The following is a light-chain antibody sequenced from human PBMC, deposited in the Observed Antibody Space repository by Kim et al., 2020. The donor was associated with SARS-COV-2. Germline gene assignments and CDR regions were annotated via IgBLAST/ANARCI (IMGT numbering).Light chain of an antibody. J-gene: IGKJ5*01. CDR2: GAS. V-gene: IGKV3-15*01. CDR3: HQYNNWLIT. Sequence: EIVMTQSPATLSVSPGERATLSCRARQSVSSNLAWYQQKPGQAPRLLIYGASTRATGIPARFSGSGSGTEFTLTISSLQSEDFAVYYCHQYNNWLITFGQVTRLEIK. CDR1: QSVSSN.